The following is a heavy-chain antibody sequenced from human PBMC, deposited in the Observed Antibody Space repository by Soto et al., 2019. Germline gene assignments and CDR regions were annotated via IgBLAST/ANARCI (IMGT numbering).Heavy chain of an antibody. CDR3: ARGRFGELIKYYYYGMDV. Sequence: QVQLVQSGAEVKKPGASVKVSCKASGYTFTSYGISWVRQAPGQGLEWMGWISAYNGNTNYAQKLQGRVTMNTDTTTSTAYMELRSLRTDDTAVYYCARGRFGELIKYYYYGMDVWGQGTTVTVSS. D-gene: IGHD3-10*01. J-gene: IGHJ6*02. CDR1: GYTFTSYG. CDR2: ISAYNGNT. V-gene: IGHV1-18*01.